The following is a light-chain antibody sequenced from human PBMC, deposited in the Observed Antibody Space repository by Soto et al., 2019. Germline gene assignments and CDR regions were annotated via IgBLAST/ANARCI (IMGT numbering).Light chain of an antibody. V-gene: IGKV3D-20*02. CDR2: DAS. Sequence: EIVLTQSPGTLSLSPGERATFSCRANQSVSSNYLAWYQQKPGQAPRLLIYDASNRATGIPARFSGSGSGTDFTLTISSLQPEDFATYYCQQSYSTPRTFGQGTKVDIK. CDR3: QQSYSTPRT. CDR1: QSVSSNY. J-gene: IGKJ1*01.